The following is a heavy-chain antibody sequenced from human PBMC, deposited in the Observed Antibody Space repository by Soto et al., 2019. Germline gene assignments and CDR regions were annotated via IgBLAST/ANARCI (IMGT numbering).Heavy chain of an antibody. CDR1: GYTFTGYY. Sequence: ASVKVSCKASGYTFTGYYMHWVRQAPGQGLEWMGWINPNSGAANYAQKFQGWVTITADESTSTAYMELSSLRSEDTAVYYCASNGRAAAGSYYYYGMDVWGQGTTVTVSS. CDR2: INPNSGAA. J-gene: IGHJ6*02. D-gene: IGHD6-13*01. CDR3: ASNGRAAAGSYYYYGMDV. V-gene: IGHV1-2*04.